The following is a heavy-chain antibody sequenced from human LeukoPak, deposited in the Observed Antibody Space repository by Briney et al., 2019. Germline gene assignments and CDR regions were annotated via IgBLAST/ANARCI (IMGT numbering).Heavy chain of an antibody. CDR3: ASIYSGSYPFVDY. CDR1: GFTFSSYS. CDR2: ISCSRSYI. V-gene: IGHV3-21*01. D-gene: IGHD1-26*01. Sequence: GGSLRLSCAASGFTFSSYSMNGARPATGKGLEWVSSISCSRSYIYYADSAEGRFTNSRNNAKNSLSLQMNRLSAEDTAVYYCASIYSGSYPFVDYWGQGTLVTVSS. J-gene: IGHJ4*02.